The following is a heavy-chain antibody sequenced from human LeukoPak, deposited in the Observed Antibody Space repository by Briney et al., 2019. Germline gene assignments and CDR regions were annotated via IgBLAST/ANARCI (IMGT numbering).Heavy chain of an antibody. CDR2: IYYSGST. Sequence: RPSETLSLTCTVSGGSISSSSYYWGWIRQPPGKGLEWIGYIYYSGSTYYNPSLKSRVTISVDTSKNQFSLKLSSVTAADTAVYYCASGYMDVWGKGTTVTVSS. CDR3: ASGYMDV. V-gene: IGHV4-39*07. CDR1: GGSISSSSYY. J-gene: IGHJ6*03.